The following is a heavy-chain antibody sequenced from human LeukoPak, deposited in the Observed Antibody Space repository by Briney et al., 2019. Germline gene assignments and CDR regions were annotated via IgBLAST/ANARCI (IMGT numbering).Heavy chain of an antibody. V-gene: IGHV3-30*02. D-gene: IGHD3-22*01. CDR1: GFTFSSYG. CDR3: AKDLSYYYDSSGRQDADY. Sequence: GGSLRLSCAASGFTFSSYGMHWVRQAPGKGLEWVAFIRYDGSNKYYADSVKGRFTISRDNSMNTLYLQMNSLRAEDTAVYYCAKDLSYYYDSSGRQDADYWGQGTLVTVSS. CDR2: IRYDGSNK. J-gene: IGHJ4*02.